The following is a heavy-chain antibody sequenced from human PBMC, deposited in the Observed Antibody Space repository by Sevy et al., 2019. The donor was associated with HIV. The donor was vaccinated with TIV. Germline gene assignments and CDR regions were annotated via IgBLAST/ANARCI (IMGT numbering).Heavy chain of an antibody. V-gene: IGHV4-31*03. CDR1: GGSISSNGFY. D-gene: IGHD2-21*01. J-gene: IGHJ6*02. CDR3: ARDRYSTSPWDYSSGMDV. Sequence: SETLSLTCTVSGGSISSNGFYWSWIRQHPGRSLEWIGYIFYSGDAYYNPSLKSRVTISVDTSKNQFSLKLTSLTAADTAIYFCARDRYSTSPWDYSSGMDVWGPGTTVTVSS. CDR2: IFYSGDA.